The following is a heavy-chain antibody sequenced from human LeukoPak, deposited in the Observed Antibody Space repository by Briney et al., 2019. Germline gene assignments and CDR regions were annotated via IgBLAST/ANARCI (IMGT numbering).Heavy chain of an antibody. D-gene: IGHD4-17*01. CDR3: ARGPFYGDYPDY. Sequence: GASVKVSCKASGYTFTGYYMHWVRQAPGQGLEWMGWINPNSGGTSYAQKFQGRVTMTRDTSISTAYMELSRLRSDDTAVYYCARGPFYGDYPDYWGQGTLVTVSS. V-gene: IGHV1-2*02. CDR1: GYTFTGYY. CDR2: INPNSGGT. J-gene: IGHJ4*02.